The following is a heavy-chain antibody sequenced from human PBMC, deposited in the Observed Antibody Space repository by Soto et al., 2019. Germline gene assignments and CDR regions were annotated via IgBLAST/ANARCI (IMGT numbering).Heavy chain of an antibody. CDR1: GFNFDDHV. CDR2: INWDGYSI. CDR3: ARSWSGSTSGRVDV. J-gene: IGHJ6*02. V-gene: IGHV3-9*01. D-gene: IGHD3-3*01. Sequence: EVQLVESGGDLVHPGRSVRLSCVASGFNFDDHVMHWVRQVPGKGLEWVGHINWDGYSIGYGDSVRGRFTISRDNAKSTLYLQMNSLRPADTAVYYCARSWSGSTSGRVDVWGQGTTVTVSS.